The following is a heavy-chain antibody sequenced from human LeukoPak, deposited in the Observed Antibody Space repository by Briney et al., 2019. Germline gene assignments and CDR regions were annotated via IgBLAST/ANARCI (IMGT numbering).Heavy chain of an antibody. CDR1: GFTFGSYS. CDR3: ARYCSGGSCYSGGAFDI. J-gene: IGHJ3*02. V-gene: IGHV3-21*01. Sequence: GGSLRLSCAASGFTFGSYSMNWVRQAPGKGLEWVSSISSSSSYIYYADSVKGRFTISRDNAKNSLYLQMNSLRAEDTAVYYCARYCSGGSCYSGGAFDIWGQGTMVTVSS. CDR2: ISSSSSYI. D-gene: IGHD2-15*01.